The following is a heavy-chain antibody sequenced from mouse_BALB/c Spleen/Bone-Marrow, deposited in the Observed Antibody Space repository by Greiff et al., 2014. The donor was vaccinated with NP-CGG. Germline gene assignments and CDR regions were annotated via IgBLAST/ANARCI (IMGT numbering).Heavy chain of an antibody. Sequence: VQVVESGAELVRPGSSVKTSCKASGYAFSSYWMNWVKQRPGQGLEWIGQIYPGDGDTNYDGKFKGKATLTADKSSSTAYMQLSSLTSEDSAVYFCARVRNWADYWGQGTTLTVSS. CDR3: ARVRNWADY. V-gene: IGHV1-80*01. CDR2: IYPGDGDT. CDR1: GYAFSSYW. D-gene: IGHD4-1*01. J-gene: IGHJ2*01.